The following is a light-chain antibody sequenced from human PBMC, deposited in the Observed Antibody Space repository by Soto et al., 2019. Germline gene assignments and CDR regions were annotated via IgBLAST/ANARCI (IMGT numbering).Light chain of an antibody. V-gene: IGKV3-11*01. CDR1: QSVSSK. CDR2: SAS. CDR3: QQRSNWPIT. Sequence: EIVMAQSPATLSLSPGQRATLSCRASQSVSSKLAWYQQRPGQAPRLLIYSASNRATGIPARFSGSGSGTDFTLTISSLEPEDFAVYYCQQRSNWPITFGQGTRLEIK. J-gene: IGKJ5*01.